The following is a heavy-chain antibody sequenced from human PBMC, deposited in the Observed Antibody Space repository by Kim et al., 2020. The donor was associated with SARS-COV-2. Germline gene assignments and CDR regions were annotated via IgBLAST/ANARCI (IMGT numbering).Heavy chain of an antibody. V-gene: IGHV6-1*01. J-gene: IGHJ6*02. D-gene: IGHD2-21*01. CDR3: ARRLVIKYAMDV. Sequence: DYAVSVKSRITINPDTSKNEFSLLLNSVTPDDTAVYYCARRLVIKYAMDVWGQGTTVTVSS.